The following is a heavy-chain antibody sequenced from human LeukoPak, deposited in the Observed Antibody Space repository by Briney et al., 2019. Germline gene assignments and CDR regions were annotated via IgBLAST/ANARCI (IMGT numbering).Heavy chain of an antibody. CDR3: ARDPSCSGGSCYPHYYYYGMDV. J-gene: IGHJ6*02. CDR2: IKEDGTET. D-gene: IGHD2-15*01. CDR1: GFMFSSNW. Sequence: GGSLRLSCAASGFMFSSNWMSWVRLAPGKGLEWVANIKEDGTETYYVDSVKGRFTISRDNSKNTLYLQMNSLRAEDTAVYYCARDPSCSGGSCYPHYYYYGMDVWGQGTTVTVSS. V-gene: IGHV3-7*01.